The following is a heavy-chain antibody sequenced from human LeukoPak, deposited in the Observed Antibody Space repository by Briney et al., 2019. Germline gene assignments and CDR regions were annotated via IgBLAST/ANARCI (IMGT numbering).Heavy chain of an antibody. CDR1: GYTFTGYY. J-gene: IGHJ4*02. D-gene: IGHD3-9*01. CDR3: ASGENFDWPPFDY. Sequence: ASVKASCKASGYTFTGYYMHWVRQAPGQGLEWMGWINPNSGGTNYAQKFQGRVTMTRDTSISTAYMELSRLRSDDTAVYYCASGENFDWPPFDYWGQGTLVTVSS. CDR2: INPNSGGT. V-gene: IGHV1-2*02.